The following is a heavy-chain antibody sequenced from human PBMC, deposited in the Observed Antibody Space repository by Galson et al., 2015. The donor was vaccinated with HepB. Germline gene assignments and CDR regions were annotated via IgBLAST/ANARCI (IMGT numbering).Heavy chain of an antibody. CDR1: GYTFTSYG. CDR2: IRAYNGNT. V-gene: IGHV1-18*04. D-gene: IGHD4-17*01. CDR3: ARDVPLGYGDYAWVFAFDI. Sequence: SVKVSCKASGYTFTSYGISWVRQAPGQGLEWMGWIRAYNGNTNYAQKLQGRVTMTTDTSTSTDYMELRSLRSDDTAVYYCARDVPLGYGDYAWVFAFDIWGQGTMVTVSS. J-gene: IGHJ3*02.